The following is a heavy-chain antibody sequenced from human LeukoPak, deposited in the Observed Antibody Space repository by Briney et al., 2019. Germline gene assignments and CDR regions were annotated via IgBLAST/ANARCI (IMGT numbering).Heavy chain of an antibody. CDR1: GFTFSSYG. CDR2: ISYDGSNK. Sequence: GGSLRLSCAASGFTFSSYGMHWVRQAPGKGLEWVAVISYDGSNKYYADSVKGRFTISRDNSKNTLYLQMNSLRAEDTAVYYCAKDARYNWNDAESYFDYWGQGTLVTVSS. CDR3: AKDARYNWNDAESYFDY. D-gene: IGHD1-1*01. V-gene: IGHV3-30*18. J-gene: IGHJ4*02.